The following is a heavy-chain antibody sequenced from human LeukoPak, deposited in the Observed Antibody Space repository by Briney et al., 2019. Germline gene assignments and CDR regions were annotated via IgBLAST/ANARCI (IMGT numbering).Heavy chain of an antibody. CDR2: ISYDGSNK. V-gene: IGHV3-30*04. J-gene: IGHJ4*02. Sequence: GGSLRLCCAASGFTFSSYAMHWDRQAPGKGLEWVAVISYDGSNKYYADSVKGRFTISRDNSKNTLYLQMNSLRAEDTAVYYCASGPGKYRLRYWGQGTLVTVSS. D-gene: IGHD5-12*01. CDR3: ASGPGKYRLRY. CDR1: GFTFSSYA.